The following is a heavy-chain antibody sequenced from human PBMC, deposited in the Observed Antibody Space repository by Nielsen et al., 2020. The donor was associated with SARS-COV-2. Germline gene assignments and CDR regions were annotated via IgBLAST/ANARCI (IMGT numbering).Heavy chain of an antibody. Sequence: ASVKVSCKASGYTFTSYYMHWVRQAPGQGLEWMGIINPSGGSTSYAQKFQGRVTMTADTSTTTAYMEVRSLRSDDTAVYYCARDESSSWPSFDYWGQGTLVTVSS. CDR2: INPSGGST. V-gene: IGHV1-46*01. J-gene: IGHJ4*02. D-gene: IGHD6-13*01. CDR3: ARDESSSWPSFDY. CDR1: GYTFTSYY.